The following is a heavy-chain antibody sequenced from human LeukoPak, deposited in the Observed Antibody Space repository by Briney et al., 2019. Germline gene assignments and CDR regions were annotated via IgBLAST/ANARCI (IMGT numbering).Heavy chain of an antibody. D-gene: IGHD6-19*01. Sequence: GSVKVSCKASGYTFTGYYMHWVRQAPGQGLEWMGWINPNSGGTNYAQKFQGRVTMTRDTSISTAYMELSRLRSDDTAVYYCARGYSSGWYGGWDWFDPWGQGTLVTVSS. V-gene: IGHV1-2*02. CDR1: GYTFTGYY. CDR2: INPNSGGT. J-gene: IGHJ5*02. CDR3: ARGYSSGWYGGWDWFDP.